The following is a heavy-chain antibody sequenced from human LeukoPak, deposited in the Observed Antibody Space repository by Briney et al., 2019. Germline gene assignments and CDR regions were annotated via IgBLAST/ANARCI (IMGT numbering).Heavy chain of an antibody. Sequence: PGRSLRLSCAASGFTVSSNYMSWVRQAPGKGLEWVSVIYSGGSTYYADSVKGRFTISRDNSKNTLYLQMNSLRAEDTAVYYCAGLPAYYYDTSGFYFDYWGQGTLVTVS. CDR1: GFTVSSNY. CDR2: IYSGGST. D-gene: IGHD3-22*01. J-gene: IGHJ4*02. CDR3: AGLPAYYYDTSGFYFDY. V-gene: IGHV3-66*04.